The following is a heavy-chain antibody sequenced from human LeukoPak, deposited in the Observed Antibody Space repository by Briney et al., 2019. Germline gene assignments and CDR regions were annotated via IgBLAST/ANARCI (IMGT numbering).Heavy chain of an antibody. Sequence: PSETLSLTCTVSGGSVSTSAYYWGWIRQPPGKGLEWIASIYYSGNTYYYPSLKSRVTISIETSKNQLSLKLSSVTAAVTAVYYCARAPRVEYSISSAWAYFDFCGQGTLVTVSS. CDR3: ARAPRVEYSISSAWAYFDF. D-gene: IGHD6-6*01. CDR1: GGSVSTSAYY. CDR2: IYYSGNT. J-gene: IGHJ4*02. V-gene: IGHV4-39*07.